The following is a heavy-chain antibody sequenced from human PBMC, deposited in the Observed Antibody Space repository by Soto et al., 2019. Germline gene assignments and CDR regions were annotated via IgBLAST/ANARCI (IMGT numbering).Heavy chain of an antibody. CDR3: ARARRDPFNIPRFDY. J-gene: IGHJ4*02. V-gene: IGHV4-59*01. CDR1: GGSISSYY. CDR2: IYYSGST. Sequence: PSETLSLTCTVSGGSISSYYWSWIRQPPGKGLEWIGYIYYSGSTNYNPSLKSRVTISVDTPKNQFSLKLSSVTAADTAVYYCARARRDPFNIPRFDYWGQGTLVTVSS.